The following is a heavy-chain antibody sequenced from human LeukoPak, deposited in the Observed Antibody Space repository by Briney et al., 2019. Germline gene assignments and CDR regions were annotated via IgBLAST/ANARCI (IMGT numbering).Heavy chain of an antibody. CDR1: GFTFSSYG. CDR3: AKSVWTTYFYYYYMDV. Sequence: PGGSLRLSCAASGFTFSSYGMSWVRQAPGKGLEWVSAISGSGGSTYYADSVKGRFTISRDNSKNTLYLQMNSLRVEDTAIYYCAKSVWTTYFYYYYMDVWGKGTTVSISS. J-gene: IGHJ6*03. D-gene: IGHD2-8*01. V-gene: IGHV3-23*01. CDR2: ISGSGGST.